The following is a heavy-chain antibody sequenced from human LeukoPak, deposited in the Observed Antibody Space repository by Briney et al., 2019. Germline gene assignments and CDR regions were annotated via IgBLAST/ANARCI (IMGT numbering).Heavy chain of an antibody. CDR3: AKEKAVARSSGWHAFDV. J-gene: IGHJ3*01. V-gene: IGHV3-23*01. CDR2: VSPGGDKT. D-gene: IGHD6-19*01. Sequence: GGSLRLSCAASGFTFSSHAMSWARQAPGKGLQWVSAVSPGGDKTYYADSAKGRFTVSRDNSRNTLYLQMNSLRADDTAVYFCAKEKAVARSSGWHAFDVWGQGSLVTVS. CDR1: GFTFSSHA.